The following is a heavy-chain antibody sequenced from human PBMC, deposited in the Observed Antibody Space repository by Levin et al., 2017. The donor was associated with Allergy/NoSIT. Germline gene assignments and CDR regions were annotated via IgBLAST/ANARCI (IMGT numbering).Heavy chain of an antibody. V-gene: IGHV4-34*01. J-gene: IGHJ5*02. CDR3: AVTADGSGSYPWFDP. CDR2: INHSGST. CDR1: GGSFSGYY. Sequence: SQTLSLTCAVYGGSFSGYYWSWIRQPPGKGLEWIGEINHSGSTNYNPSLKSRVTISVDTSKNQFSLKLSSVTAADTAVYYCAVTADGSGSYPWFDPWGQGTLVTVSS. D-gene: IGHD3-10*01.